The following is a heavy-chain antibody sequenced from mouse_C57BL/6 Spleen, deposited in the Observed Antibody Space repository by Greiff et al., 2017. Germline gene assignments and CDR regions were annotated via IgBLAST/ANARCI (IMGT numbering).Heavy chain of an antibody. Sequence: VQLQQSGAELVKPGASVKMSCKASGYTFTSYPIEWMKQNHGKSLEWIGNFHPYNDDTKYNEKFKGKATLTVEKSSSTVSLELSRLTSDDSAVYCCARSYYSNYGWFYFDYWGQGTTLTVAS. D-gene: IGHD2-5*01. J-gene: IGHJ2*01. CDR1: GYTFTSYP. V-gene: IGHV1-47*01. CDR3: ARSYYSNYGWFYFDY. CDR2: FHPYNDDT.